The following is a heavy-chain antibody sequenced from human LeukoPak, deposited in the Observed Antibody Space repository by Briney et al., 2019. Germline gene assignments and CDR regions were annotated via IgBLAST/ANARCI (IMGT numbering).Heavy chain of an antibody. CDR2: INHSGST. J-gene: IGHJ4*02. D-gene: IGHD6-6*01. Sequence: PSETLSLTCTVYGGSFSGYYWSWIRQPPGKGLEWIGEINHSGSTNYNPSLKSRVTISVDTSKNQFSLKLSSVTAADTAVYYCARETVGRSSGFDYWGQGTLVTVSS. V-gene: IGHV4-34*01. CDR3: ARETVGRSSGFDY. CDR1: GGSFSGYY.